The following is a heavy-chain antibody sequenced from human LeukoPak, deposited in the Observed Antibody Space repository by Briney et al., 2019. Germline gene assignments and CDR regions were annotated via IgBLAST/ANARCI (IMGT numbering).Heavy chain of an antibody. V-gene: IGHV3-11*01. J-gene: IGHJ4*02. CDR3: ARDSYCGGDCYPDFDY. Sequence: GGSLRLSCAASGFTFSDYYMSWIRQAPGKGLEWVSYISSSGSTIYYADSVEGRFTISRDNAKNSLYLQMNSLRAEDTAVYYCARDSYCGGDCYPDFDYWGQGTLVTVSS. CDR1: GFTFSDYY. D-gene: IGHD2-21*02. CDR2: ISSSGSTI.